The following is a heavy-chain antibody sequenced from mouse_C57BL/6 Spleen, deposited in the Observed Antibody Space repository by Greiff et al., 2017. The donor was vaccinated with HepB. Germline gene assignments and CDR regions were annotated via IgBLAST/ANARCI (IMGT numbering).Heavy chain of an antibody. V-gene: IGHV1-5*01. Sequence: EVQLQQSGTVLARPGASVKMSCKTSGYTFTSYWMHWVKQRPGQGLEWIGAIYPGNSDTSYNQKFKGKAKLTAVTSASTAYMELSSLTNEDSAVYYCTRLTTVVATDAMDYWGQGTSVTVSS. CDR2: IYPGNSDT. J-gene: IGHJ4*01. CDR1: GYTFTSYW. D-gene: IGHD1-1*01. CDR3: TRLTTVVATDAMDY.